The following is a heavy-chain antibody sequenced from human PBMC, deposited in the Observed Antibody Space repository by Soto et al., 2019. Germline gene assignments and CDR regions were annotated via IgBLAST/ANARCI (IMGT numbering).Heavy chain of an antibody. CDR1: GGSISSGGYS. J-gene: IGHJ5*02. CDR2: IYHSGST. D-gene: IGHD2-8*02. CDR3: ARTPIGYCSGGTCSNWFDP. Sequence: KPSETLSLTCAVSGGSISSGGYSWSWIRQPPGKGLEWIGYIYHSGSTYYNPSLKSRVTISVDRSKNQFSLKLTSVTATDTAVYYCARTPIGYCSGGTCSNWFDPWGQGTLVTVSS. V-gene: IGHV4-30-2*01.